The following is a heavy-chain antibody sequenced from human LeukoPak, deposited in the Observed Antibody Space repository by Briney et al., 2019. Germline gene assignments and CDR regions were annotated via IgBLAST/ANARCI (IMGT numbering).Heavy chain of an antibody. CDR3: ASQTGGSGSYYTPGYFDY. J-gene: IGHJ4*02. CDR1: GGSISSGDYY. D-gene: IGHD3-10*01. CDR2: IYYSGST. Sequence: PSQTLSLTCTVSGGSISSGDYYWSWIRQPPGKGLEWIGYIYYSGSTYYNPSLKSRVTISVDTSKNQFSLKLSSVTAADTAVYYCASQTGGSGSYYTPGYFDYWGQGTLVTVSS. V-gene: IGHV4-30-4*01.